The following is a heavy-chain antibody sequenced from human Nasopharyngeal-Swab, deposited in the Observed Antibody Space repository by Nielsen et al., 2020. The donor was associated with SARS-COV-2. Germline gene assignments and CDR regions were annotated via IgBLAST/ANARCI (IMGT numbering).Heavy chain of an antibody. V-gene: IGHV3-23*01. Sequence: GGSLRLSCTASGFTFSNYAMTWVRQAPGKGLEWVSSIRVSGDTTYYADSVKGRFTISRDSSKNTLYLQMNSLRAEDTAVYYCAKDQWGDTWSSDAFDIWGQGTMVTVSS. CDR2: IRVSGDTT. CDR3: AKDQWGDTWSSDAFDI. J-gene: IGHJ3*02. CDR1: GFTFSNYA. D-gene: IGHD1-26*01.